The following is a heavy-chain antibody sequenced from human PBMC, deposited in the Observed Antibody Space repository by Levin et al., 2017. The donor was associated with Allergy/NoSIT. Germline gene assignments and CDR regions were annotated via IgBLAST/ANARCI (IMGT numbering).Heavy chain of an antibody. J-gene: IGHJ4*02. D-gene: IGHD3-10*01. CDR1: GGSISSGSYY. CDR2: IYSSGSA. V-gene: IGHV4-61*02. CDR3: ARAEVGSEH. Sequence: SETLSLXCXVSGGSISSGSYYWSWIRQPAAKGLEWIGRIYSSGSANYNPSLKSRVTISVDTSKNQFSLKLSSVTAADTAVYYCARAEVGSEHWGQGTLVTVSS.